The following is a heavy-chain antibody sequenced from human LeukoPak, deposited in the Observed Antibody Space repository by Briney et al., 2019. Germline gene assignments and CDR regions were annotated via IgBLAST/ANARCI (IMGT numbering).Heavy chain of an antibody. CDR1: GGSISSGDYY. Sequence: SETLSLTCTVSGGSISSGDYYWSWIRQPPGKGLEWIGYIYYSGSTYYNPSLKSRVTISVDTSKNQFSLKLSSVTAADTAVYYCARDPYYDIPYYMDVWGKGTTVTVSS. D-gene: IGHD3-9*01. CDR3: ARDPYYDIPYYMDV. CDR2: IYYSGST. V-gene: IGHV4-30-4*08. J-gene: IGHJ6*03.